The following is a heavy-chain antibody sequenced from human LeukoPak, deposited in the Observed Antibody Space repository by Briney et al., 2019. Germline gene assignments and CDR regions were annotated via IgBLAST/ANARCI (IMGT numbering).Heavy chain of an antibody. D-gene: IGHD3-10*01. J-gene: IGHJ4*02. V-gene: IGHV3-7*01. CDR1: GFTFRSYW. CDR3: AREEGIFDY. CDR2: IKPDGSEK. Sequence: GGSLRLSCAASGFTFRSYWMTWVRQAPGKGLEWVANIKPDGSEKYSADSVKGRFTISRDNAKNSLYLQMNSLRAEDTAVYYCAREEGIFDYWGQGTLVTVSS.